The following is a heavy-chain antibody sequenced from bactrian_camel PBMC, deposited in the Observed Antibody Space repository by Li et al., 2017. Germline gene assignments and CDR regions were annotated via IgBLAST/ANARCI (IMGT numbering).Heavy chain of an antibody. CDR3: APCAPGWPVIPADPALVH. V-gene: IGHV3S26*01. D-gene: IGHD5*01. Sequence: HVQLVESGGGSVQAGGSLRLSCAASGFTFSNYWMYWVRQAPGKGFEWVSAIDKIGGSARYADSVKGRFTMSRDNAKMTLLLEMTSLKPESTAMYYCAPCAPGWPVIPADPALVHWGNGTQVTVS. J-gene: IGHJ4*01. CDR2: IDKIGGSA. CDR1: GFTFSNYW.